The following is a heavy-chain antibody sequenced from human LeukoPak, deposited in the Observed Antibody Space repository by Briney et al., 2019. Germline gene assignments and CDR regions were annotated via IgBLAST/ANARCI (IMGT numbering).Heavy chain of an antibody. V-gene: IGHV3-21*01. CDR3: WVLPRPIHDDNWFDP. Sequence: PGGSLRLSCAASGFTFSSYSMNWVRQAPGKGLEWVSSISSSSSYIYYADSVKGRFTISRDNAKNSLYLQMNSLRAEDTAVYYCWVLPRPIHDDNWFDPWGQGTLVTVSS. CDR1: GFTFSSYS. CDR2: ISSSSSYI. D-gene: IGHD2-8*01. J-gene: IGHJ5*02.